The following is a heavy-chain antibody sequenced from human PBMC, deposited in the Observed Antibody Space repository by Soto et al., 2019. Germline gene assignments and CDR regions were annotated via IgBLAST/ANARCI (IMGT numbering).Heavy chain of an antibody. V-gene: IGHV1-69*08. CDR2: IIPIVDRA. J-gene: IGHJ4*02. CDR3: ARDLAITVPAPMGY. CDR1: GGTFSTYT. D-gene: IGHD2-2*01. Sequence: QVQLVQSGAEVKKPGSSVRVSCKASGGTFSTYTISWVRQAPGQGFEWMGRIIPIVDRANYAQKFQGRVTITADKSTSTAYMELSSLRSDDTAVYYCARDLAITVPAPMGYWGQGTLVTVSS.